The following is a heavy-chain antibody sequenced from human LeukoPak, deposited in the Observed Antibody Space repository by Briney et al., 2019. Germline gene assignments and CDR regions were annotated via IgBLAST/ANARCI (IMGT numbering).Heavy chain of an antibody. V-gene: IGHV1-69*05. Sequence: SVKVSCKASGGTFSSYAISWVRQAPGQGLEWMGGIIPIFGTANYAQKFQGRVTIPTDESTSTAYMELSSLRSEDTAVYYCARAYFYYYYMDVWGKGTTVTVSS. CDR2: IIPIFGTA. CDR1: GGTFSSYA. CDR3: ARAYFYYYYMDV. J-gene: IGHJ6*03.